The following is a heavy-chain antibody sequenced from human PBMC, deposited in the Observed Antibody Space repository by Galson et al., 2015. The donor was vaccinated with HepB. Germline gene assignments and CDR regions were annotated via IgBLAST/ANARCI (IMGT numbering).Heavy chain of an antibody. D-gene: IGHD6-13*01. V-gene: IGHV3-33*01. CDR1: GFSFSSYG. CDR3: TRDRRTAGGLPHY. J-gene: IGHJ4*02. CDR2: IWYDGSNK. Sequence: SLRLSCAASGFSFSSYGMHWVRQAPGKGLEWVAHIWYDGSNKYYAESVKGRFTISRDNSKNTLFLQMSSLRVEDTAVYYCTRDRRTAGGLPHYWGQGTLVTVSS.